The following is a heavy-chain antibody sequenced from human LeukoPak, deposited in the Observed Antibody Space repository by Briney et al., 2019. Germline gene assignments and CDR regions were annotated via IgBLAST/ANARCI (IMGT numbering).Heavy chain of an antibody. J-gene: IGHJ4*02. Sequence: SETLSLTCAVYGGSFSGYYWSWIRQPPGKGLEWIGEIYHSGSTNYNPSLKSRVTISVDKSKNQFSLKLSSVTAADTAVYYCARESEAGDFDYWGQGTLVTVSS. CDR1: GGSFSGYY. D-gene: IGHD6-19*01. CDR2: IYHSGST. CDR3: ARESEAGDFDY. V-gene: IGHV4-34*01.